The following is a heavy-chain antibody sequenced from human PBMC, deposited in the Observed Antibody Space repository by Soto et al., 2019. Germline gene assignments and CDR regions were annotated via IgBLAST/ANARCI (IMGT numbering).Heavy chain of an antibody. CDR3: ARAGLEWSYNWFDP. V-gene: IGHV4-30-4*01. J-gene: IGHJ5*02. CDR1: GGSISSGDYY. Sequence: QVQLQESGPGLVKPSQTLSLTCTVSGGSISSGDYYWSWIRQPPGKGLEWIGYIYYSGSTYYNPSPNSRVTITGATSKNQCSLKLSSVTVADTAVYYCARAGLEWSYNWFDPWGQGTLVTVSS. D-gene: IGHD3-3*01. CDR2: IYYSGST.